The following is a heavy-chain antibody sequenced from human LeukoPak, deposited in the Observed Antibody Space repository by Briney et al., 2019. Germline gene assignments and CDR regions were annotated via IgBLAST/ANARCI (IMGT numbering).Heavy chain of an antibody. V-gene: IGHV4-59*01. J-gene: IGHJ4*02. CDR2: IYYSGST. CDR1: GGSISSYY. Sequence: SETLSLTCTVSGGSISSYYWSWIRQPPGKGLEWIGYIYYSGSTNYNPSLKSRVTISVDTSKNQFSLKLSSVTAADTAVYYCARALVDTATPYYFDYWGQGTLVTVSS. CDR3: ARALVDTATPYYFDY. D-gene: IGHD5-18*01.